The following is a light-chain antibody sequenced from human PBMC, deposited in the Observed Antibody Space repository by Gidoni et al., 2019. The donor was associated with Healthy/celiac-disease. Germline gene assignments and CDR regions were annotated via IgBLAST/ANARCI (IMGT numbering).Light chain of an antibody. J-gene: IGKJ2*01. Sequence: EIVLTQSTGTLSLSPGERATLSCRASQSVSSSYLAWYQQKPGQAPRLRIYGASSRATGIPDRFSGSGSGTDFTLTISRLEPEDFAVYYCQQYGSSPEYTFXQXTKLEIK. CDR2: GAS. CDR1: QSVSSSY. V-gene: IGKV3-20*01. CDR3: QQYGSSPEYT.